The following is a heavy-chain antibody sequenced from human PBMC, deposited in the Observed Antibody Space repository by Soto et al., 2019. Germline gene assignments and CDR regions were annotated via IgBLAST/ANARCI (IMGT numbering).Heavy chain of an antibody. CDR2: ISYDGSNK. J-gene: IGHJ4*02. CDR3: ARDSGVVVRVGAHFDY. V-gene: IGHV3-30-3*01. CDR1: GFTFSSYA. Sequence: QVQLVESGGGVVQPGRSLRLSCAASGFTFSSYAMHWVRQAPGKGLEWVAVISYDGSNKYYADSVKGRFTISRDNSKNTRYLQMHSLGAEDKAVYYCARDSGVVVRVGAHFDYWGQGTLVTVYS. D-gene: IGHD2-15*01.